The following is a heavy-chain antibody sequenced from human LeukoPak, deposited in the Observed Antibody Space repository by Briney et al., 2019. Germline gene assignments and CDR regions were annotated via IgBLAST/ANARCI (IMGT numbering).Heavy chain of an antibody. V-gene: IGHV4-39*01. CDR2: IYYSGST. Sequence: SETLSLTCTVSGGSISSSSYYWGWIRQPPGKGLEWIGSIYYSGSTYYNPSLKSRVTISVDTSKNQFSLKLSPVTAADTAVYYCARGGYWGYYYYMDVWSKGTTVTVSS. D-gene: IGHD2-21*01. CDR3: ARGGYWGYYYYMDV. CDR1: GGSISSSSYY. J-gene: IGHJ6*03.